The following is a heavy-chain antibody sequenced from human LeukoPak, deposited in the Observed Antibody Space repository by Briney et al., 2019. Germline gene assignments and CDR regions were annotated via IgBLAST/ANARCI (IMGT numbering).Heavy chain of an antibody. Sequence: SETLSLTCTVSGGSISSYYWSWIRQPPGKGLEWIGYIYYSGSTNYNPSLKSRVTISVDTSKNQFSLKLRSVTAADTAVYYCARGGTSGSYSGDFGFWGQGTLVTVSS. J-gene: IGHJ4*02. V-gene: IGHV4-59*01. D-gene: IGHD1-26*01. CDR1: GGSISSYY. CDR2: IYYSGST. CDR3: ARGGTSGSYSGDFGF.